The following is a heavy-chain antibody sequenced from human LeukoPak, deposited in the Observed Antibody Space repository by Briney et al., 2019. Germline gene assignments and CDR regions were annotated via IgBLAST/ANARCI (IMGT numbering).Heavy chain of an antibody. D-gene: IGHD3-16*01. Sequence: GGSLRLSCAASGFTFSNCAMTWVHQAPGKGLEWVSGVSGSGASTYYADFVEGRFTISRDNSNNTLYLQMNRLRAEDTAVYYCAKRGGGVSYFDYWGQGTLVTVSS. J-gene: IGHJ4*02. V-gene: IGHV3-23*01. CDR1: GFTFSNCA. CDR2: VSGSGAST. CDR3: AKRGGGVSYFDY.